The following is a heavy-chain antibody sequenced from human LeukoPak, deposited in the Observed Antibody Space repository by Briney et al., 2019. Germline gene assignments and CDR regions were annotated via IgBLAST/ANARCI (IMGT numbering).Heavy chain of an antibody. J-gene: IGHJ6*02. CDR2: IYSDDLT. D-gene: IGHD6-13*01. V-gene: IGHV3-66*01. Sequence: GGSLRLSCAASGFTFSSYSMNWVRQAPGKGLEWVSVIYSDDLTYYADSVKGRFTISRDNPKNTLYLQMNSVRAEDTAVYYCARRTGAATGLFYFYYGMDVWGQGTTVTVSS. CDR3: ARRTGAATGLFYFYYGMDV. CDR1: GFTFSSYS.